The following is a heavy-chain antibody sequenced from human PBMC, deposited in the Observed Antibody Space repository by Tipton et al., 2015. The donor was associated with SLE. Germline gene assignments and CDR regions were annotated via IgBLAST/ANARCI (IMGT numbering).Heavy chain of an antibody. J-gene: IGHJ4*02. V-gene: IGHV1-2*06. CDR1: GYTFHGYY. Sequence: VQLVQSGAEVKKPGASVKVSCKASGYTFHGYYMSWVRQAPGQGLEWMGRINPDSGGTDYAQKFQGRVTMTRDTSINTAYMELNWLRSDDTAMYYCARFRGGYCSSASCVDFDYWGQGTQVTVSS. D-gene: IGHD2-2*01. CDR3: ARFRGGYCSSASCVDFDY. CDR2: INPDSGGT.